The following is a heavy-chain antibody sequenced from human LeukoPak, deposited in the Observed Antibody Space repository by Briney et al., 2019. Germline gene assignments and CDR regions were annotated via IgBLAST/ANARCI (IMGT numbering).Heavy chain of an antibody. J-gene: IGHJ3*02. V-gene: IGHV3-23*01. Sequence: PGGSLRLSCAASGFTFSSYAMSWVRQAPGKGLEWVSGISGSGGSTYYADSVKGRFTISRDNSKNTLYLQMNSLRAEDTAVYYCARDSGSHTVYAFDIWGQGTMVTVSS. CDR3: ARDSGSHTVYAFDI. CDR2: ISGSGGST. D-gene: IGHD1-26*01. CDR1: GFTFSSYA.